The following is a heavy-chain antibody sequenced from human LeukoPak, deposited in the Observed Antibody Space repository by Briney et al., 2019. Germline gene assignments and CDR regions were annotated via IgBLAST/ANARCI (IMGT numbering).Heavy chain of an antibody. Sequence: GGSLRLSCAASGFTFSDYNMNWARQAPGKGLEWVSYITDSGNTIHYAGSVKGRFTISRDNAKDSLYLQMNSLRAEDTAVYYCARSIGLTGGGVDVWGQGTTVTVSS. CDR3: ARSIGLTGGGVDV. V-gene: IGHV3-11*01. J-gene: IGHJ6*02. CDR1: GFTFSDYN. D-gene: IGHD3-9*01. CDR2: ITDSGNTI.